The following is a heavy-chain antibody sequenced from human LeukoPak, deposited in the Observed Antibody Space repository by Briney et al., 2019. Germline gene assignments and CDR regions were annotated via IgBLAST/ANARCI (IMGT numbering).Heavy chain of an antibody. J-gene: IGHJ4*02. Sequence: PGGSLRLSCAASGFSFSTWSVNWVRQAPGKGLEWVLSISSSSRYIYYADSVKGRFTISRDNAKNSLYLQMNSLRAEDTAVYYCARENHGSFDYWGQGTLVTVSS. V-gene: IGHV3-21*01. CDR1: GFSFSTWS. D-gene: IGHD1-14*01. CDR3: ARENHGSFDY. CDR2: ISSSSRYI.